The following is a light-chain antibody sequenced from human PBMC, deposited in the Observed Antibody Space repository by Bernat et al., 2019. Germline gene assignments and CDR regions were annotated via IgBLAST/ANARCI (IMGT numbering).Light chain of an antibody. Sequence: DIQMTQSPSSLSASVGGRVTITCRASQDINNYLAWFQHKPEKAPKSLVYAASILQRGVPSKFSGSASGTLFTLTISSLQPEDFATYYCQQYDTYPYTFGQGTKLEIK. CDR2: AAS. CDR1: QDINNY. V-gene: IGKV1-16*02. J-gene: IGKJ2*01. CDR3: QQYDTYPYT.